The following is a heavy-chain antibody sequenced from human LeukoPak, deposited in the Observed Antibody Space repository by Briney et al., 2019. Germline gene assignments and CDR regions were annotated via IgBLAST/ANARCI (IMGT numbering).Heavy chain of an antibody. J-gene: IGHJ4*02. V-gene: IGHV1-69*13. CDR2: IIPIFGTA. Sequence: SVKVSCKASGGTFSSYAISWVRQAPGQGLEWMGGIIPIFGTANYAQKFQGRVTITADESTSTAYMELSSLRSEDTAVYYCARDRGVGPPETGGHYFDYWGQGTLVTVSS. D-gene: IGHD1-14*01. CDR3: ARDRGVGPPETGGHYFDY. CDR1: GGTFSSYA.